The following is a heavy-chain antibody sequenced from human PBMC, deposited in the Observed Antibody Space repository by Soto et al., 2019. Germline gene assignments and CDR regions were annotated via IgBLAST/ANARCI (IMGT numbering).Heavy chain of an antibody. CDR3: AREGRVLTVTTGWFDP. Sequence: QVQLVQSGAEVKKPGSSVKVSCKASGGTFSSYAISWVRQAPGQGLEWMGGIIPIFGTANYAQKFQGRVTITADESTSTAYMELSSLRSEDTAMYYCAREGRVLTVTTGWFDPWGQGTLVTVSS. D-gene: IGHD4-17*01. V-gene: IGHV1-69*01. CDR1: GGTFSSYA. J-gene: IGHJ5*02. CDR2: IIPIFGTA.